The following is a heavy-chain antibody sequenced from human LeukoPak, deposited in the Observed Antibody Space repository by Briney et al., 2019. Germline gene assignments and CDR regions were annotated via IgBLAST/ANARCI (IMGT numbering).Heavy chain of an antibody. V-gene: IGHV4-61*02. CDR1: GGSISSGSYY. J-gene: IGHJ4*02. D-gene: IGHD5-24*01. CDR2: IYTSGST. CDR3: AASREMATILVY. Sequence: SETLSLTCTVSGGSISSGSYYWSWIRQPAGKGLEWIGRIYTSGSTNYNPSLKSRVTISVVTFKNQFSLKLSSFTAADTAVYYCAASREMATILVYWGQGTLVTVSS.